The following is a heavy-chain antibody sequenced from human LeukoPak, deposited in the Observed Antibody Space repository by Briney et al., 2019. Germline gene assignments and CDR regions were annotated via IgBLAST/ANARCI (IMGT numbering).Heavy chain of an antibody. V-gene: IGHV1-2*02. J-gene: IGHJ4*02. CDR2: INPNSGGT. CDR1: GYTFTGYY. D-gene: IGHD2-8*01. CDR3: ARVEWQFKDPIDY. Sequence: ASVKVSCKASGYTFTGYYMHWVRQAPGQGLEWMGWINPNSGGTNYAQKFQGRVTMTRDTSISTAYMEQSRLRSDDTAVYYCARVEWQFKDPIDYWGQGTLVTVSS.